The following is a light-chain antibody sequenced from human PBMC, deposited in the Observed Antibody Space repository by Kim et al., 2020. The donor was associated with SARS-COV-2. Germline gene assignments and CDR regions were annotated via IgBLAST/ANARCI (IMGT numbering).Light chain of an antibody. V-gene: IGKV3-15*01. CDR2: GAS. CDR1: QSVSSN. Sequence: EIVMTQSPATLSVSPGERATLSCRASQSVSSNLAWYQQKPGQAPRLLIYGASTRTTGIPARFSGSGSGTEFTLTISSLQSEDFAVYYCHQYNNWPLLTFGGGTKVDIK. CDR3: HQYNNWPLLT. J-gene: IGKJ4*01.